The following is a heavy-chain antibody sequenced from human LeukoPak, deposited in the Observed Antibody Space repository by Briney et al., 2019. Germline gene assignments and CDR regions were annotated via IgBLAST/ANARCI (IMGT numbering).Heavy chain of an antibody. Sequence: SETLSLTCAVYGGSFSGYYWSWIRQPPGKGLEWIGEINHSGSTNYNPSLKSRVTISVDTSKNQFSLKLSSVTAADTAVYYCARGLPYDFWSGGKYNWFDPWGQGTLVTVSS. CDR2: INHSGST. J-gene: IGHJ5*02. CDR1: GGSFSGYY. D-gene: IGHD3-3*01. V-gene: IGHV4-34*01. CDR3: ARGLPYDFWSGGKYNWFDP.